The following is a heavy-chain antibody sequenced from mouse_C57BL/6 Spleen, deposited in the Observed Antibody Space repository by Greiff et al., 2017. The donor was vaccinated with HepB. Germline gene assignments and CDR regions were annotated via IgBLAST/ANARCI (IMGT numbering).Heavy chain of an antibody. J-gene: IGHJ3*01. CDR2: ISNGGGST. V-gene: IGHV5-12*01. D-gene: IGHD5-5*01. CDR1: GFTFSDYY. CDR3: ARRGLPSAWFAY. Sequence: EVQRVESGGGLVQPGGSLKLSCAASGFTFSDYYMYWVRQTPEKRLEWVAYISNGGGSTYYPDTVKGRFTISRDNAKNTLYLQMSRLKSEDTAMYYCARRGLPSAWFAYWGQGTLVTVSA.